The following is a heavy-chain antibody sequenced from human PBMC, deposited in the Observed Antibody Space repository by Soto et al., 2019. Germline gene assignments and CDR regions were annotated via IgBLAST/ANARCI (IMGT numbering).Heavy chain of an antibody. V-gene: IGHV3-21*01. D-gene: IGHD4-17*01. CDR3: ARALPSGYGDYVELYFDY. CDR2: ISSSSSYI. J-gene: IGHJ4*02. CDR1: GFTFSSYS. Sequence: PGGSLRLSCAASGFTFSSYSMNWVRQAPGKGLEWVSSISSSSSYIYYADSVKGRFTISRDNAKNSLYLQMNSLRAEDTAVYYCARALPSGYGDYVELYFDYWGQGTLVTVSS.